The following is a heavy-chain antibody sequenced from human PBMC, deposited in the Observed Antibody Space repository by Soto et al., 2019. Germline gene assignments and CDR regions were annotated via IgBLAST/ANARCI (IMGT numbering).Heavy chain of an antibody. CDR2: IYYSGST. CDR3: ARTIREAAAGAYYFDY. V-gene: IGHV4-39*01. J-gene: IGHJ4*02. D-gene: IGHD6-13*01. CDR1: GGSISSSSYY. Sequence: PSETLSLTCTVSGGSISSSSYYWGWIRQPPGKGLEWIGSIYYSGSTYYNPSLKSRVTISVDTSKNQFSLKLSSVTAADTAVYYCARTIREAAAGAYYFDYWGQGTLVT.